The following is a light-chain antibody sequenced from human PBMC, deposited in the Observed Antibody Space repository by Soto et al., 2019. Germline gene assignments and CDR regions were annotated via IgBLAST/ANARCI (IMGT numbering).Light chain of an antibody. V-gene: IGLV2-11*01. CDR1: SSDVGGHDY. J-gene: IGLJ1*01. CDR2: SVN. Sequence: QSALTQPRSVSGSPGQSVTISCTGTSSDVGGHDYVSWYQQHPGKAPKLIITSVNRRPSGVPDRFSGSKSGNTASLTISGLQAEDEADYYGSSYAGSYTHVFGTGTKLTVL. CDR3: SSYAGSYTHV.